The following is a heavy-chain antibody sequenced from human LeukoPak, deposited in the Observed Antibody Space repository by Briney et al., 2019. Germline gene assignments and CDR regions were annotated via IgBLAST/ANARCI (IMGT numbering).Heavy chain of an antibody. CDR1: GFTFSNAW. CDR2: IKSKTDGGTT. Sequence: KPGGSLRLSCAASGFTFSNAWMSWVRQAPGKGLEWVGRIKSKTDGGTTDYAAPVKGRFTISRDDSKNTLYLQMNSLKTEDTAVYYCASTPSVGDYYPWYFDFWGRGALVTVSS. V-gene: IGHV3-15*01. D-gene: IGHD1-26*01. J-gene: IGHJ2*01. CDR3: ASTPSVGDYYPWYFDF.